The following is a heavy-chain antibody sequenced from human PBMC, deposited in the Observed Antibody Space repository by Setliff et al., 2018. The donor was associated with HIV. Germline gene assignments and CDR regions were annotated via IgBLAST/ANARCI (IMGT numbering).Heavy chain of an antibody. V-gene: IGHV1-69*05. Sequence: SVKVSCKASGYTFTSYYMHWVRQAPGQGLEWMGGIIPIFGTANYAQKFQGRVTITTDESTSTAYMELSSLRSEDTAVYYCARADCTNGVCYPALYYYYYYGMDVWGQGTTVTVSS. J-gene: IGHJ6*02. CDR2: IIPIFGTA. CDR1: GYTFTSYY. D-gene: IGHD2-8*01. CDR3: ARADCTNGVCYPALYYYYYYGMDV.